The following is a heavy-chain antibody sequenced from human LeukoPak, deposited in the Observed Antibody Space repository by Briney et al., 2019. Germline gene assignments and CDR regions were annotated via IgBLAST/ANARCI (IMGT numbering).Heavy chain of an antibody. CDR3: ARGFGVVVAATHAWSNWFDP. CDR1: GYTFTSYG. D-gene: IGHD2-15*01. V-gene: IGHV1-18*01. CDR2: ISGYNYNT. Sequence: ASVKVSCKASGYTFTSYGISWVRQAPGQGLEWVGWISGYNYNTNYAQKLQGRVTMTRNTSISTAYMELSSLRSEDTAVYYCARGFGVVVAATHAWSNWFDPWGQGTLVTVSS. J-gene: IGHJ5*02.